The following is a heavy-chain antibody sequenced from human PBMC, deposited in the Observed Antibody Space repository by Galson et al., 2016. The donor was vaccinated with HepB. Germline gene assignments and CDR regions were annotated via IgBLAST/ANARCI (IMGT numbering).Heavy chain of an antibody. V-gene: IGHV6-1*01. Sequence: CAISGDSVSSNSATWNWIRQSPSRGLEWLGRTYYRSAWLDDYALSVKSRISINPDTSKNRFSLHLSSVTPEDTAVYYCTRERRYCSDGSCYSFDYWGLGILVTVSS. CDR1: GDSVSSNSAT. D-gene: IGHD2-15*01. J-gene: IGHJ4*02. CDR3: TRERRYCSDGSCYSFDY. CDR2: TYYRSAWLD.